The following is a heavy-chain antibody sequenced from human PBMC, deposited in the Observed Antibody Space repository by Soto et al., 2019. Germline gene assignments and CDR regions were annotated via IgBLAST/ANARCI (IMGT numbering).Heavy chain of an antibody. Sequence: GGSLRLSCAASGFSFSNYNMNWVRQAPGKGLEWVSYITDSSDTVHYADSVRGRFTISRDNAESSLYLQMNSLRDEDTAVYFCARDFGHGYYLDYWGRGTLVTVSS. CDR1: GFSFSNYN. D-gene: IGHD3-3*01. J-gene: IGHJ4*02. V-gene: IGHV3-48*02. CDR3: ARDFGHGYYLDY. CDR2: ITDSSDTV.